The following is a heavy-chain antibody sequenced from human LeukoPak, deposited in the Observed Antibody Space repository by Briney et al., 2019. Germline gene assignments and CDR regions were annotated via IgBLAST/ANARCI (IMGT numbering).Heavy chain of an antibody. J-gene: IGHJ4*02. V-gene: IGHV3-30-3*01. CDR3: AWDRSGYFDY. CDR2: ISYDGSNE. CDR1: GFTFSSYA. D-gene: IGHD2-15*01. Sequence: PGGSLRLSCAASGFTFSSYAMHWVRQAPGKGLEWVAVISYDGSNEYYADSVKGRFTISRDNSKNTLYLQMNSLRAEDTAVYYCAWDRSGYFDYWGQGTLVTVSS.